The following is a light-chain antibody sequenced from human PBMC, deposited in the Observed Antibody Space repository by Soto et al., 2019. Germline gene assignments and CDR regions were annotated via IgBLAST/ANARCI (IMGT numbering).Light chain of an antibody. J-gene: IGKJ4*01. CDR1: QSISSW. CDR3: QQYNSYLT. V-gene: IGKV1-5*01. Sequence: DIQMTNSPSPLPASVGTRVPITCRASQSISSWLAWYQQKPGKAPKLLIYDASTLETGVPSRFSGSGSGTEFTLTISNLQPDDFATYYCQQYNSYLTFGGGTKVEIK. CDR2: DAS.